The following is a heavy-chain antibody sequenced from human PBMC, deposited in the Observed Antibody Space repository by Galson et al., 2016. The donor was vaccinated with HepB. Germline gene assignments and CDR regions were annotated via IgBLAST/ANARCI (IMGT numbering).Heavy chain of an antibody. V-gene: IGHV1-58*01. J-gene: IGHJ3*01. CDR1: GFTFSASV. CDR2: IVVGSGNT. Sequence: SVKVSCKASGFTFSASVVHWVRQARGQPLEWIGWIVVGSGNTQYAQQFQERVIISRDMTTSTASLELSSLRHEDTAVYYCAAETRMAKTALDVWGQGTMVSV. D-gene: IGHD2-8*01. CDR3: AAETRMAKTALDV.